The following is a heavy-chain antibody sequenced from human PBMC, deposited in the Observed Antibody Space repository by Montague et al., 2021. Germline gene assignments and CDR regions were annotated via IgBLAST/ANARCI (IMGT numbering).Heavy chain of an antibody. Sequence: SETLSLTCTVSGGSISSSSYYWGWIRQPPGKGLEWIGSIYYSGSTYYNPSLKSRLTISVDTSKNQYSLKLSSVTAADTAVYYCASLTLRPFEPWGQGTLVTVSS. CDR3: ASLTLRPFEP. J-gene: IGHJ5*02. D-gene: IGHD2-15*01. V-gene: IGHV4-39*01. CDR2: IYYSGST. CDR1: GGSISSSSYY.